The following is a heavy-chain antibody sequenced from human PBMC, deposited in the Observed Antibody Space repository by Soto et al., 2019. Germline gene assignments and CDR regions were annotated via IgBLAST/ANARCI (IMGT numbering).Heavy chain of an antibody. D-gene: IGHD3-3*01. CDR2: ISAGGGST. Sequence: LRLSCAASGFTFRNYAMSWVRQAPGKGLEWVSAISAGGGSTYYADSVKGRFTISRDNSKNTLYLQMNSLRAEDTAIYYCAKDTEEWVSVKGAFDIWGQGTMVTVSS. V-gene: IGHV3-23*01. J-gene: IGHJ3*02. CDR3: AKDTEEWVSVKGAFDI. CDR1: GFTFRNYA.